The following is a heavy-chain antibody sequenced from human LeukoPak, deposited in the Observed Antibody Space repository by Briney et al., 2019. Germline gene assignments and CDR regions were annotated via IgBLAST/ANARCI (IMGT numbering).Heavy chain of an antibody. CDR1: GDEISRGTSA. Sequence: SQTLSLTCVISGDEISRGTSAWYWVRQSPSRGLEWLGRTYFKSMWYQDYALSVKSRVSIIPDTSKNQFSLHLNSLTPEDTAVYYCARAAYFYDDSNFPRTFDYWGQGTPVTVSS. V-gene: IGHV6-1*01. CDR2: TYFKSMWYQ. CDR3: ARAAYFYDDSNFPRTFDY. D-gene: IGHD3-22*01. J-gene: IGHJ4*02.